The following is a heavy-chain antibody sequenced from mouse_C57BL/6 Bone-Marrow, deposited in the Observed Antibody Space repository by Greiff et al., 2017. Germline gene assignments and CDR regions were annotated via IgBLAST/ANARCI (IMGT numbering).Heavy chain of an antibody. CDR1: GFTFSSYG. Sequence: EVKVVESGGDLVKPGGSLKLSCAASGFTFSSYGLSLVRQTPDKRLEWVATISSGGSYTYYPDSVKGRFTISRDNAKNTLYLQRSSLKSEDTAMYYCARQDSFDYWGQGTTLTVSS. V-gene: IGHV5-6*01. J-gene: IGHJ2*01. CDR2: ISSGGSYT. CDR3: ARQDSFDY.